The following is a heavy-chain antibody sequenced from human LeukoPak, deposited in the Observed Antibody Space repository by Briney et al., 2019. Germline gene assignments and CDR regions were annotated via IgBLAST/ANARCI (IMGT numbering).Heavy chain of an antibody. Sequence: SETLSLTCTVSGGSICSDYWSWIRQPPGKGLEWIGYIYYSGSTDYNPSLKSRVTISVDTSKNQFSLKLSSVTAADTAVYYCAREGVTKYYFDYWGQGTLVTVSS. D-gene: IGHD4-11*01. CDR1: GGSICSDY. CDR2: IYYSGST. V-gene: IGHV4-59*01. CDR3: AREGVTKYYFDY. J-gene: IGHJ4*02.